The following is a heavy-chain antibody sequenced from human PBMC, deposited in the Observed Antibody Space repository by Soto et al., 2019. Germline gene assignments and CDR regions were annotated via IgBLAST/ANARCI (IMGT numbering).Heavy chain of an antibody. CDR2: IYYSGST. V-gene: IGHV4-39*01. CDR1: GGSISSSSYY. Sequence: SETLSLTCTVSGGSISSSSYYWGWIRQPPGKGLEWIGSIYYSGSTYYNPSLKSRVTISVDTSKNQFSLKLSSVTAADTATYYCARGHIVSSNFYYMEAWGKGTTVTV. CDR3: ARGHIVSSNFYYMEA. D-gene: IGHD3-16*02. J-gene: IGHJ6*03.